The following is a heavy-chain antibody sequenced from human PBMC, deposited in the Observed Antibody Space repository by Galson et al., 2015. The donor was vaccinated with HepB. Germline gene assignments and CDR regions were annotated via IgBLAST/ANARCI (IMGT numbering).Heavy chain of an antibody. CDR3: ARGVRSSPRRPYYYYYYYMDV. J-gene: IGHJ6*03. CDR1: GFTFDDYG. Sequence: SLRLSCAASGFTFDDYGMHWVRQAPGKGLEWVSGISWNSGSIVYADSVKGRFTISRDNAKNSLYLQMNSLRAEDTAVYYCARGVRSSPRRPYYYYYYYMDVWGKGTTVTVSS. D-gene: IGHD6-13*01. V-gene: IGHV3-9*01. CDR2: ISWNSGSI.